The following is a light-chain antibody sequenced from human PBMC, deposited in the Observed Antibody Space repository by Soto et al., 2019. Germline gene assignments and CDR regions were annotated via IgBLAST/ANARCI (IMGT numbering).Light chain of an antibody. CDR3: TSYAGNNFYV. V-gene: IGLV2-8*01. CDR1: SSDVGGYDY. Sequence: QSVLTQPPSASGSPGQSVTISCTGTSSDVGGYDYVSWYQQHPGEAPKLMIYEVTKRPSGVPDRFSGSKSGNTASLTVSGLQAEDEADYFCTSYAGNNFYVFGTGTKLTVL. CDR2: EVT. J-gene: IGLJ1*01.